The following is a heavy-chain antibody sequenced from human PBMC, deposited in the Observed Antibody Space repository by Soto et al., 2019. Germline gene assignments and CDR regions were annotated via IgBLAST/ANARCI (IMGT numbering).Heavy chain of an antibody. J-gene: IGHJ1*01. Sequence: GGSLRLSCAASGFTVSSNYMSWVRQAPGKGLEWVSVIYSGGSTYYADSVKGRFTISRHNSKNTLYLQMNSLRAEDTAVYYCVLTTVTTRAYFQHWGQGTLVTVS. D-gene: IGHD4-17*01. V-gene: IGHV3-53*04. CDR1: GFTVSSNY. CDR2: IYSGGST. CDR3: VLTTVTTRAYFQH.